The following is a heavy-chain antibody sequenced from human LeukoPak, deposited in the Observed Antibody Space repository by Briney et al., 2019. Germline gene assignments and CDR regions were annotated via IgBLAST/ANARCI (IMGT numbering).Heavy chain of an antibody. CDR2: IWYDGSNK. V-gene: IGHV3-33*06. D-gene: IGHD3-22*01. CDR1: GFTFSSYG. J-gene: IGHJ4*02. CDR3: AKVALRYYDSSGFDY. Sequence: GRSLRLSCAASGFTFSSYGMHWVRQAPGKGLEWVAVIWYDGSNKYYADSVKGRFAISRDNSKNTLYLQMNSLRAEDTAVYYCAKVALRYYDSSGFDYWGQGTLVTVSS.